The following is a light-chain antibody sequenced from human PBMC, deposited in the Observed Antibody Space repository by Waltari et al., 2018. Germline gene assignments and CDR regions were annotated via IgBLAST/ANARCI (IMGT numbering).Light chain of an antibody. CDR1: QTVGNS. J-gene: IGKJ2*02. V-gene: IGKV3-11*01. CDR3: KQRSISCT. CDR2: GGS. Sequence: ILLTQSPDTLSLSPGERATLSCWASQTVGNSLAWYQHKPGQPPRLLIYGGSNRATGIPARFSGSESGTEFTLTINSREPEDSAVYYCKQRSISCTFGQGTRLEI.